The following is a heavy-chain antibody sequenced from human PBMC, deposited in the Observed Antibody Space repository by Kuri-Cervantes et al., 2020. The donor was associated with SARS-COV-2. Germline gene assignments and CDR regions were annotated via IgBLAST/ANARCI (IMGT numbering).Heavy chain of an antibody. V-gene: IGHV3-7*01. CDR1: GFTFSSYW. CDR3: ARAITMIVSVWIGDYYYYMDV. CDR2: TKQYGSEK. D-gene: IGHD3-22*01. Sequence: GESLKISCAVSGFTFSSYWMSWVCQAPGQGLEWVAKTKQYGSEKCYVDSVKGRLSISRDNAKNSLYLQMNSLKAEDTAVYYGARAITMIVSVWIGDYYYYMDVWGKGTTVTVSS. J-gene: IGHJ6*03.